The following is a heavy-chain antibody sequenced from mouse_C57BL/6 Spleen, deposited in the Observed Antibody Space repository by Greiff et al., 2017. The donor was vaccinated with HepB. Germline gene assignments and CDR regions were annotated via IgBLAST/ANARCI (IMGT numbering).Heavy chain of an antibody. CDR1: GYTFTSYW. Sequence: VQLQQPGAELVKPGASVKLSCKASGYTFTSYWMQWVKLRPGQGLEWIGEIDPSDSYTNYNQKFKGKATLTVDTSSSTAYMQLSSLTSEDSAVYYCARGGLGGCLDYWGQGTTLTVSS. D-gene: IGHD3-3*01. CDR3: ARGGLGGCLDY. CDR2: IDPSDSYT. V-gene: IGHV1-50*01. J-gene: IGHJ2*01.